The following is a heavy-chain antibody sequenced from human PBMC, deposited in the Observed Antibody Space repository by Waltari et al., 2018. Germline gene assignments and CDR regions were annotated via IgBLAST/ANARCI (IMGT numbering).Heavy chain of an antibody. CDR2: IYYSGST. D-gene: IGHD3-10*01. Sequence: QVQLQESGPGLVKPSETLSLTCTVSGGSISSYYWRWIRQPPGKGLEWIGYIYYSGSTNYNPSLKSRVTISVDTSKNQFSLKLSSVTAADTAVYYCAREDYYGSGSYSRRYYYYYMDVWGKGTTVTVSS. J-gene: IGHJ6*03. V-gene: IGHV4-59*01. CDR3: AREDYYGSGSYSRRYYYYYMDV. CDR1: GGSISSYY.